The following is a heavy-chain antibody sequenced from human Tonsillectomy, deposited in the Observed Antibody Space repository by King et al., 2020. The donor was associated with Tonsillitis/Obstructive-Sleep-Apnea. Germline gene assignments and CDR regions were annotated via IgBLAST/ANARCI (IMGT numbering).Heavy chain of an antibody. CDR2: IYYSGST. CDR3: ARGSGEMDYIHYEYYYYDYGMDV. CDR1: GDSISSGGYY. Sequence: VQLQESGPGLVKPSQTLSLTCTVSGDSISSGGYYWSWIRQRPGKGLEWIGHIYYSGSTYYNPSLKSRVIILADTSQNPFSLKLSSVTAADTAVYYCARGSGEMDYIHYEYYYYDYGMDVWGQGTTVTVSS. D-gene: IGHD4-11*01. J-gene: IGHJ6*02. V-gene: IGHV4-31*03.